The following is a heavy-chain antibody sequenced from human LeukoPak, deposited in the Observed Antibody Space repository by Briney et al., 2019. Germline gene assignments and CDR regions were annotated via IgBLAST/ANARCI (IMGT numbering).Heavy chain of an antibody. J-gene: IGHJ5*02. V-gene: IGHV1-2*02. CDR3: ARGRRDNYGYIAWFDP. D-gene: IGHD5-18*01. CDR2: ISLNSGDT. CDR1: GYTFTCYY. Sequence: ASVKVSCKASGYTFTCYYMHWVRQAPGQGLEWMGWISLNSGDTDIAQRFQGRVTMTRNTSISTAYMELSSPRSEDTAMYYCARGRRDNYGYIAWFDPWGQGTLVTVSS.